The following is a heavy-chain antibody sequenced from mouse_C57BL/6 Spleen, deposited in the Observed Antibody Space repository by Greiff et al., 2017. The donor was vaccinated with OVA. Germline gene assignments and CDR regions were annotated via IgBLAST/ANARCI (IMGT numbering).Heavy chain of an antibody. CDR1: GYSITSGYY. CDR2: ISYDGSN. J-gene: IGHJ3*01. D-gene: IGHD2-3*01. Sequence: EVKLVESGPGLVKPSQSLSLTCSVTGYSITSGYYWNWIRQFPGNKLEWMGYISYDGSNNYNPSLKNRISITRDTSKNQFFLKLNSVTTEDTATYYCARDRGIYDGYYEAYWGQGTLVTVSA. CDR3: ARDRGIYDGYYEAY. V-gene: IGHV3-6*01.